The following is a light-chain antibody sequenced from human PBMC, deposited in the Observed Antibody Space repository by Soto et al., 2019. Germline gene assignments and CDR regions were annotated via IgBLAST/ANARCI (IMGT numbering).Light chain of an antibody. J-gene: IGKJ1*01. CDR2: DAS. V-gene: IGKV1-5*01. CDR1: QTISSW. CDR3: QQYNSYSPWT. Sequence: DIQMTQSPSTLSGSVGDRVTITCRAGQTISSWLAWYQQKPGKAPKLLIYDASSLESGVPSRFSGSGSGTEFTLTISSLQPDDFATYYCQQYNSYSPWTFGQGTKVDI.